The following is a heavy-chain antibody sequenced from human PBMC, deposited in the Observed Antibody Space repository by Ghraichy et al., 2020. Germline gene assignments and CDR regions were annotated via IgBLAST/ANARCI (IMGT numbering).Heavy chain of an antibody. J-gene: IGHJ4*02. CDR3: AKDLKRLGRIAVAAYY. CDR1: GFTFDDYA. Sequence: LSLTCAASGFTFDDYAMHWVRQAPGKGLEWVSGISWNSGSIGYADSVKGRFTISRDNAKNSLYLQMNSLRAEDTALYYCAKDLKRLGRIAVAAYYWGQGTLVTVSS. V-gene: IGHV3-9*01. D-gene: IGHD6-19*01. CDR2: ISWNSGSI.